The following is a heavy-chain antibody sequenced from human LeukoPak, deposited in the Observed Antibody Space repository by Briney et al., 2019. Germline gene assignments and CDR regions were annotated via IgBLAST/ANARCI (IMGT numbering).Heavy chain of an antibody. CDR1: GFTFSSYA. CDR3: AKATRAAGPVRNWFDP. CDR2: ISGSGGST. V-gene: IGHV3-23*01. Sequence: AGGSLRLSCAASGFTFSSYAMSWVRQAPGKGLEWVSAISGSGGSTYYADSVKGRFTISRDNSKNTLYLQMNSLRAEDTAVYYCAKATRAAGPVRNWFDPWGQGTLVTVSS. D-gene: IGHD6-13*01. J-gene: IGHJ5*02.